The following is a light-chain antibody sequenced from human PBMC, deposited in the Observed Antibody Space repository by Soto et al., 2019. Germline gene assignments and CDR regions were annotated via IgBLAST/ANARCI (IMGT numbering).Light chain of an antibody. CDR2: KAS. J-gene: IGKJ3*01. Sequence: DIQMTQSPSTLSASVGDRVTITCRASQSISSWLAWYQQKPGKAPKLLIYKASSLESGVPSRFSGSGSGTEFTLTISSLQADDFATYYCQQYNSYSREVTFGPGTKVDIK. CDR1: QSISSW. CDR3: QQYNSYSREVT. V-gene: IGKV1-5*03.